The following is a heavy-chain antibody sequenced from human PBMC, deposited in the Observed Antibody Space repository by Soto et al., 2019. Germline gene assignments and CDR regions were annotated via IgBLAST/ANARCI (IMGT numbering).Heavy chain of an antibody. CDR1: GYSFTSYG. J-gene: IGHJ6*02. CDR3: ARDLTIVPATHPRLENYGMDV. Sequence: VKVSCKASGYSFTSYGISWVRRAPGQGLEWMGWISPYNGHTQFVERFQGRVTMTTDTSTKTAYMELRNLRSDDTAHYYCARDLTIVPATHPRLENYGMDVWGQGTTVTVSS. CDR2: ISPYNGHT. D-gene: IGHD2-2*01. V-gene: IGHV1-18*01.